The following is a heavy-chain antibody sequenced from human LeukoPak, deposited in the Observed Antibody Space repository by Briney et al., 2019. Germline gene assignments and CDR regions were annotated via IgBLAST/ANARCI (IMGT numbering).Heavy chain of an antibody. D-gene: IGHD5-24*01. V-gene: IGHV1-46*01. Sequence: ASVKVSCKASGGTFSSYAISWVRQAPGQGLEWMGIINPSGGSTSYAQKFQGRVTMTRDTSTSTVYMELSSLRSEDTDVYYCARATMALYGMDVWGQGTTVTVSS. CDR3: ARATMALYGMDV. J-gene: IGHJ6*02. CDR1: GGTFSSYA. CDR2: INPSGGST.